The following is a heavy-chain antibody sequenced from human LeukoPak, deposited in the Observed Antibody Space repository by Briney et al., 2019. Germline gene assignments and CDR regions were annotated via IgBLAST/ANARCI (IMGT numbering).Heavy chain of an antibody. J-gene: IGHJ3*02. D-gene: IGHD3-22*01. CDR3: ARASYHYDSSDSKGAFDI. V-gene: IGHV3-30-3*01. CDR2: ISHEGSNK. Sequence: GGSLRLSCAASGFTFGSYAMHWVRQAPGKGLEWVAVISHEGSNKYNADSVKGRFTISRDNSKNTLYLQMSSLRAEDTAVYYCARASYHYDSSDSKGAFDIWGQGTMVTVSS. CDR1: GFTFGSYA.